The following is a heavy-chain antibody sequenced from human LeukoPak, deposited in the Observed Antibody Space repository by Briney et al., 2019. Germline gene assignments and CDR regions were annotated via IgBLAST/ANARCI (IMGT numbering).Heavy chain of an antibody. D-gene: IGHD6-13*01. Sequence: GGSLRLSCAASGFTFSSYSMNWVRQAPGKGLEWVATIDKDGSEKYYVDSVKGRFTISRDNAKNSLSLEMNSLRVEDTAVYYCAKGFAAGRYYFDYWGQGTLVTVSS. J-gene: IGHJ4*02. CDR3: AKGFAAGRYYFDY. V-gene: IGHV3-7*01. CDR2: IDKDGSEK. CDR1: GFTFSSYS.